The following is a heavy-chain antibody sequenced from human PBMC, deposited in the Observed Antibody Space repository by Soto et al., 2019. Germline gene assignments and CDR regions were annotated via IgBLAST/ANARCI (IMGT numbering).Heavy chain of an antibody. V-gene: IGHV3-30*18. Sequence: QVQLVESGGGVVQPGRSLKLSCAASGFTFSNHAIHWVRQAPGKGLEWVAVIASDGKDKRYADSVKGRFTISRDNSKNTVYLQMNSLRGEDTAVYYCAKDGAIAAADYIFDYWGQGSLVTVSS. CDR2: IASDGKDK. CDR3: AKDGAIAAADYIFDY. CDR1: GFTFSNHA. D-gene: IGHD6-13*01. J-gene: IGHJ4*02.